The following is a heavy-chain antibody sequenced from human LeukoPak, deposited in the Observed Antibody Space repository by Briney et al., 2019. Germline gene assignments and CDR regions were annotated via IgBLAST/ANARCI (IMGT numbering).Heavy chain of an antibody. V-gene: IGHV3-74*01. Sequence: PGGSLRLSCGASGFTFGTYWMHWVRQAPGKGLVWVSGINSDGGTTTYADSVKGRFTISRDNAKNTLYLQMNNLRAEDTAIYYCARDVMWGTMPSYFDYWGQGTLVTVSS. CDR2: INSDGGTT. CDR1: GFTFGTYW. J-gene: IGHJ4*02. D-gene: IGHD2-2*01. CDR3: ARDVMWGTMPSYFDY.